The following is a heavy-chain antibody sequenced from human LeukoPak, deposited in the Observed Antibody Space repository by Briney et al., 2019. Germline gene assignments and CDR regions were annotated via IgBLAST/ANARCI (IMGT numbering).Heavy chain of an antibody. CDR3: AKDASIAAASFDY. CDR2: ISYDGSNK. D-gene: IGHD6-6*01. V-gene: IGHV3-30*18. CDR1: GFTFSSYG. Sequence: PGRSLRLSCAASGFTFSSYGMHWVRQAPGKGLEWVAVISYDGSNKYYADSVKGRFTISRDNSKNTLYLQMNSLRAEDTAVYYCAKDASIAAASFDYWGQGTLVTVSS. J-gene: IGHJ4*02.